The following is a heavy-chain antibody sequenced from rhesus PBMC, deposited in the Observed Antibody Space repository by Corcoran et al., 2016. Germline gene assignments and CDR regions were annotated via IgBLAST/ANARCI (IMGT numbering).Heavy chain of an antibody. J-gene: IGHJ3*01. Sequence: EVQLVESGGGLVQPGGSLRLSCAASGFTFSSYGMSWVRQARGKGLDWVSYISSGGGSTYYADSVKGRLTISRDNSKNTLALQMNSLRAEDTDVYYCAKVDNWNYFAFDFWGQGLRVTVSS. CDR2: ISSGGGST. CDR1: GFTFSSYG. D-gene: IGHD1-26*01. V-gene: IGHV3S5*01. CDR3: AKVDNWNYFAFDF.